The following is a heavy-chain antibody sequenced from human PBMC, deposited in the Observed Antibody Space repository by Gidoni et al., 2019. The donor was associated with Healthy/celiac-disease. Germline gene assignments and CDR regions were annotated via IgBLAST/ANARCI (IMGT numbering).Heavy chain of an antibody. CDR3: ARETGGGLHYYYYYMDV. V-gene: IGHV3-53*01. CDR2: IYSGGST. Sequence: EVQLVESGGGLIQPGGSLRLSCAASGFTVSCNYMSWVRQAPGKGLEWVSVIYSGGSTYYADSVKGRFTISRDNSKNTLYLQMNSLRAEDTAVYYCARETGGGLHYYYYYMDVWGKGTTVTVSS. J-gene: IGHJ6*03. D-gene: IGHD2-21*02. CDR1: GFTVSCNY.